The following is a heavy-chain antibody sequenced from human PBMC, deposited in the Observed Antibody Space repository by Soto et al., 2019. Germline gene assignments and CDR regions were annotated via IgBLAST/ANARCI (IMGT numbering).Heavy chain of an antibody. CDR2: VSRAGTYT. V-gene: IGHV3-23*01. CDR1: GFTFSSYA. Sequence: EVPLLESVGDVVRPGGSLRLSCAASGFTFSSYAMGWVRQAPGKGLEWVAGVSRAGTYTFYADSVRGRFSISRDNSRDTVDLYMNALRGDDPAVYFCVKYTVTEALRESWGQGTLVSVSS. CDR3: VKYTVTEALRES. J-gene: IGHJ5*02. D-gene: IGHD3-16*01.